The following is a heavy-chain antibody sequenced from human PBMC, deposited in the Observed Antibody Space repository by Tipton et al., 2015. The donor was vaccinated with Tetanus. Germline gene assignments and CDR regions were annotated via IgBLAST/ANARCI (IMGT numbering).Heavy chain of an antibody. CDR1: GASFSDYY. Sequence: TLSLTCAVYGASFSDYYWSWIRQAPGKGLEWIGEINHSGNTNHNPSLKSRVTISVDTSKNQFSLRLSSVTAADTAVYYCARDHGITWGGMGYYYGMGVWGQGTTVTVSS. V-gene: IGHV4-34*09. J-gene: IGHJ6*02. CDR2: INHSGNT. D-gene: IGHD3-16*01. CDR3: ARDHGITWGGMGYYYGMGV.